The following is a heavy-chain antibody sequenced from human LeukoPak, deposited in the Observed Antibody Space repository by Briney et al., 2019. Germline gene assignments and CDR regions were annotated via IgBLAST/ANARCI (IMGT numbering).Heavy chain of an antibody. Sequence: GGSLRLSCAASGFTFSSYWMSWVRQAPGKGLEWVANIKQDGSEKYYVDSVKGRFTIPRDNAKNSLYLQMNSLRAEDTAVYYCARDGAKIYSGYDNYYFDYWGQGTLVTVSS. D-gene: IGHD5-12*01. CDR3: ARDGAKIYSGYDNYYFDY. V-gene: IGHV3-7*01. CDR1: GFTFSSYW. CDR2: IKQDGSEK. J-gene: IGHJ4*02.